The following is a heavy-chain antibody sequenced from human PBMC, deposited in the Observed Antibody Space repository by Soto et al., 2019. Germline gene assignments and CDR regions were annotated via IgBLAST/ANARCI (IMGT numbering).Heavy chain of an antibody. V-gene: IGHV2-5*01. CDR2: IYWYDFQ. CDR1: GFSLTTTGLG. Sequence: QITLKESGPTLVKPTQTLTLTCTFSGFSLTTTGLGVGWIRQPPGKTLEFLASIYWYDFQRYSPSLKSRLTITKDTSRNQVVLTMTNMDPADTATYYCAHRPAGSHFEYWGQGILVTVSS. J-gene: IGHJ4*02. CDR3: AHRPAGSHFEY. D-gene: IGHD6-25*01.